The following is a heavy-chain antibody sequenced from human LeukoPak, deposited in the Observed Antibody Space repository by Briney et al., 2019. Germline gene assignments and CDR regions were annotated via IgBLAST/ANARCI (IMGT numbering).Heavy chain of an antibody. CDR2: SFHSGST. Sequence: SETLSLTCTVSGGSISSYYWSWIRQPPGKGLEWIGYSFHSGSTNYNPSLKSRVTISVDTSKNQFSLKLSSVTAADTAVYYCARDRGYGDPFDYWGQGTLVTVSS. D-gene: IGHD4-17*01. CDR3: ARDRGYGDPFDY. J-gene: IGHJ4*02. CDR1: GGSISSYY. V-gene: IGHV4-59*12.